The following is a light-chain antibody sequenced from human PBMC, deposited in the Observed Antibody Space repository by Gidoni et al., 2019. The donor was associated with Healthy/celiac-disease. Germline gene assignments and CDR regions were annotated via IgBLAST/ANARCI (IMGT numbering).Light chain of an antibody. CDR2: AAS. V-gene: IGKV1-8*01. CDR3: QQYYSYPFT. CDR1: QGISSY. J-gene: IGKJ3*01. Sequence: IRLTKSPSSFSASTGDRVTITCRASQGISSYLAWYQQKPGKATKLLIYAASTLQSGVPSRFSGSGSGTDFTLTISCLQSEDFATYYCQQYYSYPFTFGPGTKVDIK.